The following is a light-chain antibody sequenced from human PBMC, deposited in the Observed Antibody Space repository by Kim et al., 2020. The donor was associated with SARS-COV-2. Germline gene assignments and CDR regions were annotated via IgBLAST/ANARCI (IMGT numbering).Light chain of an antibody. Sequence: QLVLTQSPSASASLGASVKLTCTLSSGHSNYAIAWHQQQPEKGPRYLIKVNSDGSHNKGDGIPDRFSGSSSGAERYLTISSLQSEDEADYYCQTWGTGITVFGGGTQLTVL. CDR3: QTWGTGITV. J-gene: IGLJ2*01. V-gene: IGLV4-69*02. CDR1: SGHSNYA. CDR2: VNSDGSH.